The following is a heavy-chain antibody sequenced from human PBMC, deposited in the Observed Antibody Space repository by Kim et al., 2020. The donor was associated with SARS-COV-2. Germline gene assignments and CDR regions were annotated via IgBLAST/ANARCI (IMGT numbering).Heavy chain of an antibody. D-gene: IGHD3-10*01. V-gene: IGHV3-30*04. CDR1: GFTFSSYA. J-gene: IGHJ4*02. CDR2: ISYDGSNK. CDR3: ARDWRYYGSGSYLDY. Sequence: GGSLRLSCAASGFTFSSYAMHWVRQAPGKGLEWVAVISYDGSNKYYADSVKGRFTISRDNSKNTLYLQMNSLRAEDTAVYYCARDWRYYGSGSYLDYWGQGTLVTVSS.